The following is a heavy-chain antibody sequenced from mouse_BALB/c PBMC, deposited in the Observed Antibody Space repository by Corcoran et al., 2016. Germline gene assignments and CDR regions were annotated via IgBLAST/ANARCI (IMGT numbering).Heavy chain of an antibody. V-gene: IGHV9-3-1*01. J-gene: IGHJ4*01. CDR2: INTYTGEP. CDR1: GYTFTNYG. CDR3: ASGLPYAMDY. D-gene: IGHD2-4*01. Sequence: QIQLVQSGPELKKPGETVKISCKASGYTFTNYGMNWVKQAPGKGLKWMGWINTYTGEPTYADDFKGRFAFSLETSASTAYLQINNLKNEDTATHFCASGLPYAMDYWGQGTSVTVSS.